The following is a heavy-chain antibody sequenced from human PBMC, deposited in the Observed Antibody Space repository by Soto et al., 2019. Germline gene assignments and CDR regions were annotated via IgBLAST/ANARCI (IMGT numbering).Heavy chain of an antibody. V-gene: IGHV3-30*03. CDR1: GFTFSSYG. Sequence: QAQLVESGGGVVQPGRSLRLSCAASGFTFSSYGMHWVRQAPGTGLEWVAVISYDGGLQHYADSVKGRFTSSRDNSTNMVLLQMNSLRAEDTAVYYCVSDRGYGHASVPYSWGQGTLVSVSS. J-gene: IGHJ4*02. CDR3: VSDRGYGHASVPYS. D-gene: IGHD5-18*01. CDR2: ISYDGGLQ.